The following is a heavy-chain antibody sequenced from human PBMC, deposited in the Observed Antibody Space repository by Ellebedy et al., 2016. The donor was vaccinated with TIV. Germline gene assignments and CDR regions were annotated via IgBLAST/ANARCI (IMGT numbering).Heavy chain of an antibody. D-gene: IGHD4-23*01. CDR1: GYTLTELS. CDR3: ATDHIYGGIFDY. V-gene: IGHV1-24*01. CDR2: FVSEDGET. Sequence: AASVKVSCKVSGYTLTELSMHWVRQAPGKGLEWRGGFVSEDGETIYAQKFQGRVTMTADTSTDTAYMVLSSLRSEDTAMYYCATDHIYGGIFDYWGQGTLVTVSS. J-gene: IGHJ4*02.